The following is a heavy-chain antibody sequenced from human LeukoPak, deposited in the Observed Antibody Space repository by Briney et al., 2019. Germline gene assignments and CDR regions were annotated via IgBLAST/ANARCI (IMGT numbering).Heavy chain of an antibody. J-gene: IGHJ6*02. Sequence: HRASVKVSCKASGYTFTSYDINWVRQAPGQGLEWMGWMNPNSGNTGYAQKFQGRVTMTTNTSIRTAYMELSSLRSEHTAVYYCARAFHDYGDYIRYYYGMDVWGQGTTVTVSS. V-gene: IGHV1-8*01. D-gene: IGHD4-17*01. CDR3: ARAFHDYGDYIRYYYGMDV. CDR1: GYTFTSYD. CDR2: MNPNSGNT.